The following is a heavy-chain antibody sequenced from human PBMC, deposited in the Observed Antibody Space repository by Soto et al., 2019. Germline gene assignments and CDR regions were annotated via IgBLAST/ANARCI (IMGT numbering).Heavy chain of an antibody. Sequence: GGSLRLSCAASGFTFSSYGMHWVRQAPGKGLEWVAVISYDGSYKYYADSVQGRFTISRDDSKNTLYLQMNSLRAEDTAVYYCAKAYGDYVSMVDYWGQGTLVTVSS. CDR1: GFTFSSYG. CDR2: ISYDGSYK. J-gene: IGHJ4*02. D-gene: IGHD4-17*01. V-gene: IGHV3-30*18. CDR3: AKAYGDYVSMVDY.